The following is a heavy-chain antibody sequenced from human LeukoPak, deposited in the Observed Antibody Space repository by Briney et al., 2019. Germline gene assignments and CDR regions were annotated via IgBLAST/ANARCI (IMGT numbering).Heavy chain of an antibody. CDR3: ARDPYYSNNYYYYGMDV. D-gene: IGHD3-10*01. CDR1: GYTFTDYY. V-gene: IGHV1-2*02. CDR2: INPNSGGT. Sequence: GASVKVSCKASGYTFTDYYIHWVRQAPGQGLEWMGWINPNSGGTDYAQKFQGRVTMTRDTSISTAYTELSRLRSDDTAVYYCARDPYYSNNYYYYGMDVWGQGTTVTVSS. J-gene: IGHJ6*02.